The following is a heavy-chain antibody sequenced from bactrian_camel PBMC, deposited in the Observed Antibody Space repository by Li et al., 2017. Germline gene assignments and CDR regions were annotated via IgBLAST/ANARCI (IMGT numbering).Heavy chain of an antibody. V-gene: IGHV3S63*01. J-gene: IGHJ4*01. D-gene: IGHD2*01. Sequence: QVQLVESGGGSVQAGGSLTLSCTASQSTYRSICMGWFRQAPGKEREGVATIYTSDDSTYYIDSVKGRFTISRDNAKNSVYLQMNNLKLEDTATYYCAADFGPYCSGSYLARRANFEGQGTQVTVS. CDR1: QSTYRSIC. CDR2: IYTSDDST.